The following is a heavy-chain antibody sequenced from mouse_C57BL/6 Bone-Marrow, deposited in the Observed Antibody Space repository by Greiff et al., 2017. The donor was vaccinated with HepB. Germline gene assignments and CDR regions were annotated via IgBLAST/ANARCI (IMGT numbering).Heavy chain of an antibody. CDR2: ISSGSSTI. D-gene: IGHD2-12*01. CDR1: GFTFSDYG. Sequence: EVKLQESGGGLVKPGGSLKLSCAASGFTFSDYGMHWVRQAPEKGLEWVAYISSGSSTIYYADTVKGRFTISRDNAKNTLFLQMTSLRSEDTAMYYCARGLLYPPRGFAYWGQGTLGTVSA. CDR3: ARGLLYPPRGFAY. J-gene: IGHJ3*01. V-gene: IGHV5-17*01.